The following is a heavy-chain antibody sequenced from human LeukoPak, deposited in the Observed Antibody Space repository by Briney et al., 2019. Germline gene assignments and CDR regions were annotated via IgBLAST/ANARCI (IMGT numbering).Heavy chain of an antibody. CDR3: AKHFCTGLDCSLFDS. CDR1: GSTFSSYA. CDR2: ISGSGGST. V-gene: IGHV3-23*01. J-gene: IGHJ4*02. Sequence: GGSLRLSCAASGSTFSSYAMSWVRQAPGKGLECVSGISGSGGSTYYADSVKGRFTISRDNSKNTLSLQLNSLRPEDTALYYCAKHFCTGLDCSLFDSWGQGTLVTVSS. D-gene: IGHD3/OR15-3a*01.